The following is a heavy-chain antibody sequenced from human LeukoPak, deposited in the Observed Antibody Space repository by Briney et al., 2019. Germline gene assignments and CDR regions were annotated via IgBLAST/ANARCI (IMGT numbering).Heavy chain of an antibody. CDR1: GGTFSSYA. CDR2: IIPIFGTA. V-gene: IGHV1-69*06. Sequence: GASVKVSCKASGGTFSSYAISWVRQTPGQGLEWMGGIIPIFGTANYAQKFQGRVTITADRSTNTAYMELSSLRSEDTAVYYCARDSGDYGDYVHYYYMDVWGKGTTVTVSS. J-gene: IGHJ6*03. CDR3: ARDSGDYGDYVHYYYMDV. D-gene: IGHD4-17*01.